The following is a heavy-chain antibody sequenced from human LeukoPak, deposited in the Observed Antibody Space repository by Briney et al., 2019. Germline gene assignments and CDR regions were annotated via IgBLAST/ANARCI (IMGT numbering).Heavy chain of an antibody. CDR3: ARAPGPLDI. CDR2: IDPDSGGT. V-gene: IGHV1-2*02. J-gene: IGHJ3*02. Sequence: GASVKVSCKASGYTFSDYYINWVRQAPGQGLEWMGWIDPDSGGTNYAQKFKGRVTMTRDTSISTAYMELSSLRSDDTAVYYCARAPGPLDIWGQGKMVNVSS. CDR1: GYTFSDYY.